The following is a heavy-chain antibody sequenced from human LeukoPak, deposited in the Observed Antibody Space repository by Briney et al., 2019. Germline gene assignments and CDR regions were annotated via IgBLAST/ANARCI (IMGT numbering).Heavy chain of an antibody. V-gene: IGHV1-69*06. D-gene: IGHD3-10*01. CDR3: ARAPWFGELFDY. J-gene: IGHJ4*02. CDR2: IIPIFGTA. Sequence: SVKVSCKASGGTFSSYAISWVRQAPGQGLEWMGGIIPIFGTANYAQKFQGRVTITADKSTSTAYMELSSLRSEDTAVYYCARAPWFGELFDYWGQGTLVTVSS. CDR1: GGTFSSYA.